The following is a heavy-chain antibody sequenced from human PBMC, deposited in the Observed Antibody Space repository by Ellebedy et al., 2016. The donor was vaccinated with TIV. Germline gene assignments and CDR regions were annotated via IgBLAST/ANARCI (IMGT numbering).Heavy chain of an antibody. Sequence: SETLSLTXAVSGGSISSSNWWSWVRQPPGKGLEWIGEIYHSGSTNYNPSLKSRVTISVDKSKNQFSLKLSSVTAADTAVYYCARDSTVTQAAFDIWGQGTMVTVSS. CDR3: ARDSTVTQAAFDI. J-gene: IGHJ3*02. V-gene: IGHV4-4*02. CDR1: GGSISSSNW. D-gene: IGHD4-17*01. CDR2: IYHSGST.